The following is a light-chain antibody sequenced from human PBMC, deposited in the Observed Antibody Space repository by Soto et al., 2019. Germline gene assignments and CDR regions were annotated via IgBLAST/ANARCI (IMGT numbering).Light chain of an antibody. CDR2: GGS. CDR3: QQYGFSPT. J-gene: IGKJ1*01. V-gene: IGKV3-20*01. Sequence: EIVLTQSPGTLSLSPGEPATLSCRASPSVSRDFLVWYQHKRGQPPRLLLYGGSIRATGTPDRFSGSGSGTEFTRTISRLEAEDVGVYYCQQYGFSPTFGQGTKVELK. CDR1: PSVSRDF.